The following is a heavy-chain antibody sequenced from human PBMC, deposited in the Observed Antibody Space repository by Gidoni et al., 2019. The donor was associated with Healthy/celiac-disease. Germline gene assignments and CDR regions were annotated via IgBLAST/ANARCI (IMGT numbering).Heavy chain of an antibody. CDR2: IKHSGST. D-gene: IGHD2-21*02. CDR1: GGSFSGYY. Sequence: QVQLQQWGAGLLKPSETLSLTCAVHGGSFSGYYWSWIRQPPGKGLEWIGEIKHSGSTNYNPSLKSRVTISVDTSKNQFSLKLSSVTAADTAVYYCARVKRGWVTATYFDYWGQGTLVTVSS. J-gene: IGHJ4*02. V-gene: IGHV4-34*01. CDR3: ARVKRGWVTATYFDY.